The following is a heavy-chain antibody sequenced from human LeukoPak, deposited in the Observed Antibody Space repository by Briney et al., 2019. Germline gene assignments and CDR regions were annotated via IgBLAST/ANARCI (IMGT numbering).Heavy chain of an antibody. CDR2: IYHSGST. CDR1: GGSISSSNW. Sequence: SGTLSLTCAVSGGSISSSNWWSWVRQPPGKGLEWIGEIYHSGSTNYNPSLKSRVTISVDKSKNQFSLKLSSVTAADTAVYYCARVRRSSWYYFDYWGQGTLVTVSS. CDR3: ARVRRSSWYYFDY. D-gene: IGHD6-13*01. V-gene: IGHV4-4*02. J-gene: IGHJ4*02.